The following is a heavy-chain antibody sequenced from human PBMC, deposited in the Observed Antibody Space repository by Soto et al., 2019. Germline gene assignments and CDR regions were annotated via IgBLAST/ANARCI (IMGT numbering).Heavy chain of an antibody. CDR1: GGSVSSGGYS. Sequence: PSETLSLTCTVSGGSVSSGGYSWSWIRQPPGKGLEWIGYIFYSGNTNYNPSLKSRVTISLDRSNDQFSLKLSSVTAADTAVYYCARTRDNNINYYYALEVWGPGTMVTVSS. CDR2: IFYSGNT. D-gene: IGHD1-20*01. V-gene: IGHV4-61*08. CDR3: ARTRDNNINYYYALEV. J-gene: IGHJ6*02.